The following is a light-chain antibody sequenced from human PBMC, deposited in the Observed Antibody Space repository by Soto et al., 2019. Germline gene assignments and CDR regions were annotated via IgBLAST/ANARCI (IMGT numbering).Light chain of an antibody. V-gene: IGLV2-14*01. CDR1: SSDVGGYNY. Sequence: QSALTQPASVSGSPGQSITISRTGTSSDVGGYNYVSWFQQHPGKAPNLMIYDVYRRPSGVSYRFSGSKSGNTASLTISGLQAEDEADYYCSSYTTRSTVVFGGGTKLTVL. CDR3: SSYTTRSTVV. J-gene: IGLJ2*01. CDR2: DVY.